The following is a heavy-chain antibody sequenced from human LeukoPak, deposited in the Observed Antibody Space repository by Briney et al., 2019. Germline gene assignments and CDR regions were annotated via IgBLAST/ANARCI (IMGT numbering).Heavy chain of an antibody. CDR1: GGSISSGAYY. J-gene: IGHJ4*02. CDR2: IDYSGST. CDR3: ARVPYGDYVDY. V-gene: IGHV4-31*03. Sequence: SSETLSLTCTVSGGSISSGAYYWGWIRQHPGKGPQWIGNIDYSGSTYYNPSLKSRVTILMDTSRNQFSLKLTSLTAADTAVYYCARVPYGDYVDYWGQGNLVNDSS. D-gene: IGHD4-17*01.